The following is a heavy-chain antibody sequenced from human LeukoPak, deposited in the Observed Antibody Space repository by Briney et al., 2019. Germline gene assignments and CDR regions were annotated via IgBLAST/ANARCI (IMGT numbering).Heavy chain of an antibody. CDR3: ARDKVGSGSYPHYYFDY. V-gene: IGHV3-7*01. D-gene: IGHD3-10*01. CDR2: IKQDGSEK. J-gene: IGHJ4*02. CDR1: GFTFSSYW. Sequence: GGSLRLSCAASGFTFSSYWMSWVRQAPGKGLEWVANIKQDGSEKYYVDSVKGRFTISRDNAKNSLYLQMNSLRAEDTAVYYCARDKVGSGSYPHYYFDYWGQGTLVTVSS.